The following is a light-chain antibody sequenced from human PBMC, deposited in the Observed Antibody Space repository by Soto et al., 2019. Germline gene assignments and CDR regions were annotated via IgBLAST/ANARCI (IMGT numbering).Light chain of an antibody. CDR2: AAS. J-gene: IGKJ5*01. CDR3: RPRDTLPVT. V-gene: IGKV1-9*01. Sequence: DIQLTQSPSFLSASVGDRVTITCRASQGISSYLAWYQQKPGKAPKPLIYAASTLQSGVPSRFSGRGPGTEFALTGASLPSEDFRTYYCRPRDTLPVTRGQGTRLAI. CDR1: QGISSY.